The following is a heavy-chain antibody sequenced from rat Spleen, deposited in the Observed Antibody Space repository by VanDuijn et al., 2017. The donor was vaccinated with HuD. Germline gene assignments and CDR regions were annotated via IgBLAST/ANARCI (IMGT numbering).Heavy chain of an antibody. CDR3: ARSGGSWFAY. V-gene: IGHV3-3*01. Sequence: EVQLQESGPGLVKPSQSLSLTCSVTGYSITSSYRWNWIRRFPGDELEWMGYITSAGSTNYNPSLESRISIIRDTSKNQFFLQIDSVTTEDTATYYCARSGGSWFAYWGQGTLVTVSS. CDR1: GYSITSSYR. J-gene: IGHJ3*01. CDR2: ITSAGST. D-gene: IGHD1-11*01.